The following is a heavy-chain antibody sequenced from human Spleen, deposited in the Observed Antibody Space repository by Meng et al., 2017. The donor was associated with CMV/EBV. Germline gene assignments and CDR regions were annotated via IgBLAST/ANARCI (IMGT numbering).Heavy chain of an antibody. CDR2: IYHSGST. CDR3: AREVPYYYGMDV. V-gene: IGHV4-39*07. CDR1: GGSISSSSYY. J-gene: IGHJ6*02. Sequence: SETLSLTCTVSGGSISSSSYYWGWIRQPPGKGLEWIGTIYHSGSTYYNPSLKSRVTISVETSKNQFSLRLTSVTAADTAVYYCAREVPYYYGMDVWGQGTTVTVSS.